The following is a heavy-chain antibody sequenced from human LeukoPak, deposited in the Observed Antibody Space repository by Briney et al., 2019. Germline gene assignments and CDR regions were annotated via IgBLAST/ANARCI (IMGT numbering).Heavy chain of an antibody. V-gene: IGHV4-34*01. CDR3: ARGGNIVVVPAAIPFDY. J-gene: IGHJ4*02. Sequence: SETLSLTCAVYGGSFSGYYWSWIRQPPGKGLDWIGEINHSGSTNYNPSLKSRVTISVDTSKNQFSLKLSSVTAADTAVYYCARGGNIVVVPAAIPFDYWGQGTLVTVSS. CDR2: INHSGST. D-gene: IGHD2-2*01. CDR1: GGSFSGYY.